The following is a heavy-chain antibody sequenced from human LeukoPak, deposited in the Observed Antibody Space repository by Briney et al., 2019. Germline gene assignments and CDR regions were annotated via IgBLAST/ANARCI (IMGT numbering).Heavy chain of an antibody. J-gene: IGHJ4*02. CDR1: GGSFSGYY. D-gene: IGHD6-13*01. V-gene: IGHV4-34*01. CDR3: ARGTRSSWNVPFDH. CDR2: INHSGST. Sequence: KASETLSLTCAVYGGSFSGYYWSWIRQPPGKGLEWIGEINHSGSTNYNPSLKSRVTISVDTSKNQFSLRLNSVTAADTAVYYCARGTRSSWNVPFDHWGQGTLVTVSS.